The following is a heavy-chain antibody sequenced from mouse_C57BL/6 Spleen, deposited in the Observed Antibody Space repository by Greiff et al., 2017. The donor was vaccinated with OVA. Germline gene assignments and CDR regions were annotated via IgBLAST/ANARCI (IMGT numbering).Heavy chain of an antibody. CDR1: GYTFTSYW. CDR2: IHPNSGST. Sequence: VKLQQPGAELVKPGASVKLSCKASGYTFTSYWMHWVKQRPGQGLEWIGMIHPNSGSTNYNEKFKSKATLTVDKSSSTAYMQLSSLTSEDSAVYYCAREGDGYSSWFAYWGQGTLVTVSA. CDR3: AREGDGYSSWFAY. J-gene: IGHJ3*01. D-gene: IGHD2-3*01. V-gene: IGHV1-64*01.